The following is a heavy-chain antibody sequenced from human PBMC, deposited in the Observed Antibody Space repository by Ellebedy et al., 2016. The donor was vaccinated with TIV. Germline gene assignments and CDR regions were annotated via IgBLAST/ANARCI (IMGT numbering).Heavy chain of an antibody. CDR3: ARQTGYDFWSGYPDY. D-gene: IGHD3-3*01. J-gene: IGHJ4*02. Sequence: SETLSLXXTVSGGSISSSSYYWGWIRQPPGKGLEWIGSIYYSGSTYYNPSLKSRVTISVDTSKNQFSLKLSSVTAADTAVYYCARQTGYDFWSGYPDYWGQGTLVTVSS. CDR1: GGSISSSSYY. CDR2: IYYSGST. V-gene: IGHV4-39*01.